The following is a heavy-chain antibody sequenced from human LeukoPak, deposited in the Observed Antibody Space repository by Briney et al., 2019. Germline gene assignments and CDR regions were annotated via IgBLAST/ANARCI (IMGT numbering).Heavy chain of an antibody. J-gene: IGHJ4*02. CDR3: ARASYSSGWYGTPNFDY. Sequence: GRSLRLSCAASGFTFSTYAMHWVRQAPGKGLEWVAVISSDGSDNYYADSVKGRFTISRDNSKNTLYLQMNSLRAEDTAVYYCARASYSSGWYGTPNFDYWDQGTLVTVSS. CDR2: ISSDGSDN. D-gene: IGHD6-19*01. V-gene: IGHV3-30*04. CDR1: GFTFSTYA.